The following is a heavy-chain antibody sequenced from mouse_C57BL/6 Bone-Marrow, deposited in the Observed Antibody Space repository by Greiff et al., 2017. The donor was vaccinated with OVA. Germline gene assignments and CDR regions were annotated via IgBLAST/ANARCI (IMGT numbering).Heavy chain of an antibody. Sequence: VQLQQPGAELVKPGASVKMSCKASGYTFTSYWITWVKQRPGQGLEWIGDIYPGSGSTNYNEKFKSKATLTVDTSSSTAYMQLSSLTSEDSAVYYCARWDHYYGSRYGFAYWGQGTLVTVSA. CDR2: IYPGSGST. J-gene: IGHJ3*01. D-gene: IGHD1-1*01. V-gene: IGHV1-55*01. CDR1: GYTFTSYW. CDR3: ARWDHYYGSRYGFAY.